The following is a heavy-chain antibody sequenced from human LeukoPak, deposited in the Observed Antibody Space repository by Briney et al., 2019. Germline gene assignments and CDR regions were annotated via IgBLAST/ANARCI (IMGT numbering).Heavy chain of an antibody. Sequence: PGGSLRLPCAASGXTFSSYSMNWVRQAPGKGLEWVSSISSSSSYIYYADSVKGRFTISRDNAKNSLYLQMNSLRAEDTAVYYCARGRRIAAAGLYYFDYWGQGTLVTVSS. CDR3: ARGRRIAAAGLYYFDY. CDR2: ISSSSSYI. V-gene: IGHV3-21*01. D-gene: IGHD6-13*01. J-gene: IGHJ4*02. CDR1: GXTFSSYS.